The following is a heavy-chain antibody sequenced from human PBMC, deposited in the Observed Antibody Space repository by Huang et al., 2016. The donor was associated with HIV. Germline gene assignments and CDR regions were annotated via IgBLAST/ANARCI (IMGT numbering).Heavy chain of an antibody. V-gene: IGHV1-69*13. CDR1: GGTFSSYG. D-gene: IGHD3-10*01. Sequence: QVQLVQSGAEMKKPGSSVKVSCTAPGGTFSSYGISWVRQAPGQGLEWRGGIGPIVRKTDYGQECQGLLTISADESTSTAYMELISQRSQDSAIYVCARGVFDGVWSGDLLPHFYYMDVWGKGTTVTVSS. J-gene: IGHJ6*03. CDR2: IGPIVRKT. CDR3: ARGVFDGVWSGDLLPHFYYMDV.